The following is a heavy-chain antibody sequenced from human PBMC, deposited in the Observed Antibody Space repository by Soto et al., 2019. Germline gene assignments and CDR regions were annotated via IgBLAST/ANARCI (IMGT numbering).Heavy chain of an antibody. V-gene: IGHV4-30-4*01. CDR3: ARDFGALTTGGDAFYI. D-gene: IGHD4-17*01. CDR2: IYHTGSS. Sequence: SETLSLTSTVSGVSIISGTYYWILLRQPPGKGLEWIGYIYHTGSSQSNPSLKSRVAISIDTSKNQFTLELRSVTAADTAVYYCARDFGALTTGGDAFYICGQGTLVIVSS. CDR1: GVSIISGTYY. J-gene: IGHJ3*02.